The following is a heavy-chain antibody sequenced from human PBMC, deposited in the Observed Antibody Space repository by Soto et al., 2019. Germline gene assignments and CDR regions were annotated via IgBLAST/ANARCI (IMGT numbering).Heavy chain of an antibody. Sequence: GGSLRLSCAASGFTFSSYSMNWVRQAPGKGLEWVSSISSSSSYIYYADSVKGRFTISRDNAKNSLYLQMNSLRAEDTAVYYCATGRAVVVPAAMNWFDPWGQGTLVTVSS. CDR2: ISSSSSYI. CDR3: ATGRAVVVPAAMNWFDP. V-gene: IGHV3-21*01. J-gene: IGHJ5*02. CDR1: GFTFSSYS. D-gene: IGHD2-2*01.